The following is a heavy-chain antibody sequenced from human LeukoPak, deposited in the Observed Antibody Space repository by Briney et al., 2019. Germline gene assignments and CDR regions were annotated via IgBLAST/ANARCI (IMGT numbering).Heavy chain of an antibody. Sequence: PGGSLSLSCAASGFPFSSYWMNWLRQAPGEGLEWVANTNQDGSENRYVDSVEGRFTISRDNRKNSLYLHMDRLRAGDTAVYYWARLVGGGRFDYWGRGTLVTVSS. J-gene: IGHJ4*02. V-gene: IGHV3-7*01. D-gene: IGHD6-6*01. CDR1: GFPFSSYW. CDR3: ARLVGGGRFDY. CDR2: TNQDGSEN.